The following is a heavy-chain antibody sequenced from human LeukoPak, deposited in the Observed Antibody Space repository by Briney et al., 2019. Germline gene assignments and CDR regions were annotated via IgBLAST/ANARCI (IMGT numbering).Heavy chain of an antibody. CDR3: AKNQYSSSWGLIVDYYYYYYMDV. Sequence: GGSLRLSCTTSGFTFGDYAMTWVRQAPGKGLEWVGFIRSTVYGGTPEYAASVKGRFTISRDDSKGIAYLQMNSPRAEDTAAYYCAKNQYSSSWGLIVDYYYYYYMDVWGKGTTVTVSS. J-gene: IGHJ6*03. D-gene: IGHD6-13*01. CDR1: GFTFGDYA. CDR2: IRSTVYGGTP. V-gene: IGHV3-49*04.